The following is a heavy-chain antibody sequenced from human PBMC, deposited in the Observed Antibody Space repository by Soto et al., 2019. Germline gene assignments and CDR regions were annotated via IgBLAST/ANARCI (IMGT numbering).Heavy chain of an antibody. CDR3: AKRRADLLTRHYCLDC. CDR1: GFSLNTRGVG. D-gene: IGHD3-9*01. Sequence: QITLKETGPTLVKPTQTLTLTCTFSGFSLNTRGVGVGRIRQPPGKALEGLALISWDGEKRYTPSLKSRLTITTDTSENQVVLTMTDLDPVDTATYSGAKRRADLLTRHYCLDCWGQGTLVTVSS. V-gene: IGHV2-5*02. CDR2: ISWDGEK. J-gene: IGHJ4*02.